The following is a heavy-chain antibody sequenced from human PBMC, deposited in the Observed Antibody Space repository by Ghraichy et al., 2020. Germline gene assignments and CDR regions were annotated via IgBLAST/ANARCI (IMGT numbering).Heavy chain of an antibody. Sequence: GGSLRLSCAASGFTFSRYWMSWVRQAPGKGLEWVASIKQDGGESFYVGSVKGRFTISRDNAKNSLFLQMNSPRAEDTAVYYCARREFDYSSGWHFDYWGQGTLVTVS. V-gene: IGHV3-7*03. CDR1: GFTFSRYW. J-gene: IGHJ4*02. CDR3: ARREFDYSSGWHFDY. D-gene: IGHD6-19*01. CDR2: IKQDGGES.